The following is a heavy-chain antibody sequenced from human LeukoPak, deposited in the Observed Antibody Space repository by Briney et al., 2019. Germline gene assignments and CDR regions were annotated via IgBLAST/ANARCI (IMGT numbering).Heavy chain of an antibody. D-gene: IGHD4-17*01. V-gene: IGHV3-53*01. J-gene: IGHJ4*02. Sequence: GGPLRLSCAASGFTVSSNYMSWVRQAPGKVLEWVSVIYSGGSTYYADSVKGRFTISRDNSKNTLFFQMNSLRAEDTAVYYCAREAVTRNYFDYWGQGTLVTVSS. CDR1: GFTVSSNY. CDR3: AREAVTRNYFDY. CDR2: IYSGGST.